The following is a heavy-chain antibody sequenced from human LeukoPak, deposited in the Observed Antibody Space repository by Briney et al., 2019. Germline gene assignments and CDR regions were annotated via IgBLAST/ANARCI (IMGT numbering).Heavy chain of an antibody. V-gene: IGHV5-51*01. Sequence: GESLKISCKGFGYSFSYYWIAWVRQMPRKGLKGMGYINPGDSDTRYSPSFQGQVTISADKSISTAYLQWSSLRASDTAMYYCARCGEMATISSCYFDYWGQGSLVTVSS. CDR1: GYSFSYYW. CDR3: ARCGEMATISSCYFDY. D-gene: IGHD5-24*01. CDR2: INPGDSDT. J-gene: IGHJ4*02.